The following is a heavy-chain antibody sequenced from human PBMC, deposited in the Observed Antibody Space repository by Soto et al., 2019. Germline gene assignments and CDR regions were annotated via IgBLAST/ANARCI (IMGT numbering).Heavy chain of an antibody. Sequence: ASVKVSCKASGGTFSSYAISWVRQAPGQGLEWMGGIIPIFGTANYAQKFQGRVTITADESTSTAYMELSSLRSEDTAVYYCAGGAAAGIFDYWGQGTLVTVSS. CDR2: IIPIFGTA. V-gene: IGHV1-69*13. D-gene: IGHD6-13*01. CDR3: AGGAAAGIFDY. J-gene: IGHJ4*02. CDR1: GGTFSSYA.